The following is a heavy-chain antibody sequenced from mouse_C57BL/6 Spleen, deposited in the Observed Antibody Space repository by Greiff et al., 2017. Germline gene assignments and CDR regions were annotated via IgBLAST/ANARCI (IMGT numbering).Heavy chain of an antibody. Sequence: VKLVESGAELVRPGASVTLSCKASGYTFTDYEMHWVKQTPVHGLEWIGAIDPETGGTAYNQKFKGKAILTADKSSSTAYMELRSLTSEDSAVYYCTRGPPYWGQGTLVTVSA. J-gene: IGHJ3*01. V-gene: IGHV1-15*01. CDR1: GYTFTDYE. CDR2: IDPETGGT. CDR3: TRGPPY.